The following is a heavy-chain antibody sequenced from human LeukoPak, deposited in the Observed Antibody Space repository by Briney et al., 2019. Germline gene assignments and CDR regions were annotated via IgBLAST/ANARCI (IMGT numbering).Heavy chain of an antibody. CDR2: FDPEDGET. Sequence: APVKVSCKVSGYTLTELSMHWVRQAPGKGLEWMGGFDPEDGETIYAQKFQGRVTMTEDTSTDTAYMELSSLRSEDTAVYYCATGLLWFGEDNYGMDVWGKGTTVTVSS. J-gene: IGHJ6*04. V-gene: IGHV1-24*01. CDR1: GYTLTELS. CDR3: ATGLLWFGEDNYGMDV. D-gene: IGHD3-10*01.